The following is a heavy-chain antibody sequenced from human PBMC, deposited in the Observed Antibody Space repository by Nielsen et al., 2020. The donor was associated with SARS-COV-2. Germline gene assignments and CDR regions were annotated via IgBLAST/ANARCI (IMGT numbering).Heavy chain of an antibody. CDR3: ARGVGATTSWFDP. Sequence: GESLKISCSASGFTFTSYGMHWVRQAPGKGLEWVAVIWSDGSNKYYADSVKGRFTISRDNSKNTLYLQMNSLRAEDTAVYYCARGVGATTSWFDPWGQGTLVTVSS. V-gene: IGHV3-33*01. CDR2: IWSDGSNK. CDR1: GFTFTSYG. J-gene: IGHJ5*02. D-gene: IGHD1-26*01.